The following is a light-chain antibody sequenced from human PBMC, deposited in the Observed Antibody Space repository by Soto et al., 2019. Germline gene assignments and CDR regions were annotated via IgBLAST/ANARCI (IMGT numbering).Light chain of an antibody. V-gene: IGLV2-11*01. CDR3: SSHAGNYTLI. CDR2: DVT. Sequence: QSALTQPRSVSGSPGQSVTISCTGTSSDVGGYNFVSWYQQHPDKAPKLMIYDVTKRPSGVPDRFSGSKSGNTASLTISGLQAEDEAAYYCSSHAGNYTLIFGGGTKLTV. CDR1: SSDVGGYNF. J-gene: IGLJ2*01.